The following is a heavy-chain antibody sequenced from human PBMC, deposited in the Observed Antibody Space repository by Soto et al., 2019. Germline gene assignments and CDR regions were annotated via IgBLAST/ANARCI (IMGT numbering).Heavy chain of an antibody. D-gene: IGHD1-26*01. V-gene: IGHV3-30-3*01. J-gene: IGHJ4*02. Sequence: PGGSLRLSCAASGFTFSNIAMYWVRQAPGKGLEWVAAISYDGTYRPYADFARGRFTISRDNSQKTLYLQMNSLRPEDAALYYCATDRALGATLGAIDFWGQGTLVTVSS. CDR3: ATDRALGATLGAIDF. CDR2: ISYDGTYR. CDR1: GFTFSNIA.